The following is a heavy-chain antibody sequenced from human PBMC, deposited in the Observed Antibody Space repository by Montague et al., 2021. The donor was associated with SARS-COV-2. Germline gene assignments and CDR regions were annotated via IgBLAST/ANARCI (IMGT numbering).Heavy chain of an antibody. CDR3: AGGPAATYYYGMDV. CDR2: IYTSGST. Sequence: TLSLTCTVSGGSISSGSYYWIWIRQPAGKGLDWIGRIYTSGSTNYNPSLKSRVTISVDTSKNQFSLKLSSVTAADTSVYYCAGGPAATYYYGMDVWGQGTTVTVSS. CDR1: GGSISSGSYY. D-gene: IGHD2-15*01. V-gene: IGHV4-61*02. J-gene: IGHJ6*02.